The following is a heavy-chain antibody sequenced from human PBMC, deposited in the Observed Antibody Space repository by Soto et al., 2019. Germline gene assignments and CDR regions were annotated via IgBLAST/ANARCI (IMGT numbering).Heavy chain of an antibody. CDR3: ARHPSDFWFDP. D-gene: IGHD2-21*02. Sequence: SETLSLTCTVSGGSISSSSYFWGWIRQPPGKGLEWIGSIYYSGSTYYNPSLKSRVTVSVDTSKNQFSLKLSSVTAADTAVYYCARHPSDFWFDPWGQGTLVTVSS. CDR1: GGSISSSSYF. CDR2: IYYSGST. V-gene: IGHV4-39*01. J-gene: IGHJ5*02.